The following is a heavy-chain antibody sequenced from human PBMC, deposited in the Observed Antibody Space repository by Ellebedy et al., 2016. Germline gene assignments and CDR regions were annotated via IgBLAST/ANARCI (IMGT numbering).Heavy chain of an antibody. CDR2: IYTSGST. D-gene: IGHD1/OR15-1a*01. J-gene: IGHJ6*02. CDR1: GGSISSGSYY. Sequence: LRLSXTVSGGSISSGSYYWSWIRQPAGKGLEWIGRIYTSGSTNYNPSLKSRVTMSVDTSKNQFSLKLSSVTAADTAVYYCARDLLITGTSGGMDVWGQGTTVTVSS. V-gene: IGHV4-61*02. CDR3: ARDLLITGTSGGMDV.